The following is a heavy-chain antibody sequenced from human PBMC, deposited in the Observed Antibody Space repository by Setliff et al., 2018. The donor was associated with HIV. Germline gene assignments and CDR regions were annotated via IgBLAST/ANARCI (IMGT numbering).Heavy chain of an antibody. CDR3: ARRPSGWYGDYFFDY. CDR1: GYTFTSYA. CDR2: ISAYSGNT. D-gene: IGHD4-17*01. V-gene: IGHV1-18*03. J-gene: IGHJ4*02. Sequence: GASVKISCKASGYTFTSYAISGVRQAPGQGLEWMGWISAYSGNTHYAQRLQDRVTMTTDTSTSTAYMDLRSLRSDDMAVYYCARRPSGWYGDYFFDYWGQGTLVTVSS.